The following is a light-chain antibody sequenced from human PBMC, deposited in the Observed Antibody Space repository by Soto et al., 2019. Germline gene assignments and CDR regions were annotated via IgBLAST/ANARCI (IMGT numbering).Light chain of an antibody. CDR2: SNN. J-gene: IGLJ2*01. Sequence: QSVLTQPPSASGTAGQVVTISCSGGDSNIGSNSVYWYQHLPRMAPKLLIYSNNQRPSGVPDRFSGSKSGTSASLAISGLRSEDEADYYCAAWDDSLSGVVFGGGTKLTVL. V-gene: IGLV1-47*02. CDR3: AAWDDSLSGVV. CDR1: DSNIGSNS.